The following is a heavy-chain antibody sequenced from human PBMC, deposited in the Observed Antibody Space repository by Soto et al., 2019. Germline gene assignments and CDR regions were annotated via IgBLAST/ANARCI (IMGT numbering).Heavy chain of an antibody. Sequence: QVQLVQSGAEVKKPGSSVKVSCKASGGTFSSYAISWVRQAPGQGLEWMGGIIPIFGTANYAQKFQGRVTITADESTSTAYMELSSLRSEDTAVYYCASGEGLHGYSYGYPLDYWGQGTLVTVSS. V-gene: IGHV1-69*01. J-gene: IGHJ4*02. CDR1: GGTFSSYA. CDR2: IIPIFGTA. D-gene: IGHD5-18*01. CDR3: ASGEGLHGYSYGYPLDY.